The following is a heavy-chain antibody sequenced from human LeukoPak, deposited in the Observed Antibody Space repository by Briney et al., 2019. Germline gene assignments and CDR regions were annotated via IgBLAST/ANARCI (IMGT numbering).Heavy chain of an antibody. Sequence: ASVKVSCKASGYTFTNYGISWVRQAPGQGLEWMGWISANNGNRNYALKLQDRVSMTTDTSTSTAYMELSSLRSEDTAVYYCATGSSSDIGDAFDIWGQGTMVTVSS. CDR3: ATGSSSDIGDAFDI. CDR1: GYTFTNYG. J-gene: IGHJ3*02. D-gene: IGHD6-6*01. V-gene: IGHV1-18*01. CDR2: ISANNGNR.